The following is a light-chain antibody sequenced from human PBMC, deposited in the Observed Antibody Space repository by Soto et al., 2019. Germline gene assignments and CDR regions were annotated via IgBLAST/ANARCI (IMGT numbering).Light chain of an antibody. CDR2: GGS. CDR1: SANIGAGYD. CDR3: QSYDRSLSGTV. Sequence: QSALTQPPSVSGSPGQRVTISCTWSSANIGAGYDVHWYQHQPGTAPKLLIYGGSSRPSGVPDRFSGSKSGTSASLAITGLQAEDEADYYCQSYDRSLSGTVFGTGTKVTVL. J-gene: IGLJ1*01. V-gene: IGLV1-40*01.